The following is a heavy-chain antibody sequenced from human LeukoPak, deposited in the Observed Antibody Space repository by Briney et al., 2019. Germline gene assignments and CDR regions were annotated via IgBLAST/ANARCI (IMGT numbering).Heavy chain of an antibody. D-gene: IGHD6-13*01. CDR2: ISSSGNTI. CDR3: ARDLPYSSNWFSHGF. V-gene: IGHV3-48*03. Sequence: GESLKISCAASGFTFSSHEMNWVRQAPGKGLEWVSYISSSGNTIYYADSVKGRFTISRDNAMNSLDLQMNNLRAEDTAIYYCARDLPYSSNWFSHGFWGRGTLVTVSS. J-gene: IGHJ4*02. CDR1: GFTFSSHE.